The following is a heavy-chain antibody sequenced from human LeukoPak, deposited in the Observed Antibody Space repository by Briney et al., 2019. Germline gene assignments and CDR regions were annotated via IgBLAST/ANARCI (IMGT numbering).Heavy chain of an antibody. D-gene: IGHD1-14*01. CDR3: TTDHRPWDYYYYMDV. Sequence: GGSLRLSCAASGFTFSNAWMSWVRQAPGKGLEWVGHIKSKTDGGTTDYAAPVKGRFTISRDDSKNTLYLQMNSLKTEDTAVYYCTTDHRPWDYYYYMDVWGKGTAVTVSS. CDR2: IKSKTDGGTT. J-gene: IGHJ6*03. CDR1: GFTFSNAW. V-gene: IGHV3-15*01.